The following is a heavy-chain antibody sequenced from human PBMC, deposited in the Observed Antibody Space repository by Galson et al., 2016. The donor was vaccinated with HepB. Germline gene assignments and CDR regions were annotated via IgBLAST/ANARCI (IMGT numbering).Heavy chain of an antibody. Sequence: SLRLSCAASGFTFSSYTMHWVRQAPGKGLEWVAVISYDGSNKYYADSVKGRFTISRDNSKNTLYLQMNSLRAEDTAVYYCAKVPPDYGDAGWGQGTLVTVSS. D-gene: IGHD4-17*01. CDR2: ISYDGSNK. J-gene: IGHJ4*02. V-gene: IGHV3-30-3*01. CDR1: GFTFSSYT. CDR3: AKVPPDYGDAG.